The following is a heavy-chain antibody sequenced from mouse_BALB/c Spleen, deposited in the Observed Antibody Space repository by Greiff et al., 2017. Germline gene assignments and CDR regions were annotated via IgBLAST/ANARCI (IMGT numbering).Heavy chain of an antibody. J-gene: IGHJ3*01. CDR3: ARSRVLRSWFAY. CDR1: GYTFTDYW. D-gene: IGHD1-1*01. CDR2: IDTSDSYT. V-gene: IGHV1-69*01. Sequence: VQLQQPGAELVMPGASVKMSCKASGYTFTDYWMHRVKQRPGQGLEWIGAIDTSDSYTSYNQKFKGKATLTVDESSSTAYMQLSSLTSEDSAVYYCARSRVLRSWFAYWGQGTLVTVSA.